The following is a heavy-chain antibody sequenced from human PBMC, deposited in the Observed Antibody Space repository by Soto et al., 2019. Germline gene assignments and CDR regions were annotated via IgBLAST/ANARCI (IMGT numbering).Heavy chain of an antibody. Sequence: QVQLVQSVAEVKKPGSSVKVSCKASGDSFSSYAISWVRQAPGHGLEWMGRIIPIFGTPNYAQRVEGRVTITADESTSTANRELSSLRSDDTAVYDCATGGNYDETSALAYWGQGTLVTVSS. CDR3: ATGGNYDETSALAY. V-gene: IGHV1-69*01. CDR1: GDSFSSYA. CDR2: IIPIFGTP. D-gene: IGHD3-22*01. J-gene: IGHJ4*02.